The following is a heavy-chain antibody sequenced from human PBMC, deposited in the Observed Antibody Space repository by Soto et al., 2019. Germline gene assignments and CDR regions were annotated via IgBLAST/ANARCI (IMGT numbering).Heavy chain of an antibody. V-gene: IGHV4-59*01. J-gene: IGHJ4*02. Sequence: QVQLQESGPGLVKPSETLSLTCTVSGGSISSYYWSWIRQPPGKGLEWIGYIYYSGSTNYNPSLKSRVTISVDTSKNQFSLKLSSVTAADTAVYYCARSAEEEEGDTAMVKGFDYWGQGTLVTVSS. CDR3: ARSAEEEEGDTAMVKGFDY. CDR2: IYYSGST. CDR1: GGSISSYY. D-gene: IGHD5-18*01.